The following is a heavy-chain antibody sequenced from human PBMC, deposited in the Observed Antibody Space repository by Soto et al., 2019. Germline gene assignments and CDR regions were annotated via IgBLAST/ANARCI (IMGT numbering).Heavy chain of an antibody. V-gene: IGHV3-21*01. CDR3: TRDASRDSSARGWFDP. CDR2: ISSNSAYI. D-gene: IGHD6-13*01. J-gene: IGHJ5*02. Sequence: WGSLRLSCAASGFTFLSFTMNCVRHSPFKWLEWVSTISSNSAYIYYTDALRGRFTISRDNAKNSLHLQMNSLRAEDTAVYYCTRDASRDSSARGWFDPWGPGTLVTVSS. CDR1: GFTFLSFT.